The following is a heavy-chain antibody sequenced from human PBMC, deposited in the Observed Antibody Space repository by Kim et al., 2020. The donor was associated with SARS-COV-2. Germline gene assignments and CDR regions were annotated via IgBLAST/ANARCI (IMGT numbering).Heavy chain of an antibody. CDR1: GGSISSSSYY. Sequence: SETLSLTCTVSGGSISSSSYYWGWIRQPPGKGLEWIGSIYYSGSTYYNPSLKSRVTISVDTSKNQFSLKLSSVTAADTAVYYCARDRINTKIQLWPAFDYWGQGTLVTVSS. CDR3: ARDRINTKIQLWPAFDY. D-gene: IGHD5-18*01. V-gene: IGHV4-39*07. J-gene: IGHJ4*02. CDR2: IYYSGST.